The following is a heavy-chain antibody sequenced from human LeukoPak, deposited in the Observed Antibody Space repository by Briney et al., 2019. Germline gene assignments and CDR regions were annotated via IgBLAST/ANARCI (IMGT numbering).Heavy chain of an antibody. Sequence: SETLSLTCTVSGYSISSGYYWGWIRQPPGKGLEWIGSIYHSGSTYYNPSLKSRVTISVDTSKNQFSLELSSVTAADTAVYYCAKNGQSGFSFDPWGQGTLVTVSS. CDR2: IYHSGST. J-gene: IGHJ5*02. CDR1: GYSISSGYY. V-gene: IGHV4-38-2*02. D-gene: IGHD1-26*01. CDR3: AKNGQSGFSFDP.